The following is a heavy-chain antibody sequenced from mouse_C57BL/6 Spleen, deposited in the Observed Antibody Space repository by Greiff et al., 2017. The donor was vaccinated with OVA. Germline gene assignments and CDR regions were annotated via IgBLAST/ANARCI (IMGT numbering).Heavy chain of an antibody. CDR2: ISSGGDYI. V-gene: IGHV5-9-1*02. CDR3: TREGGSPAWFAY. J-gene: IGHJ3*01. CDR1: GFTFSSYA. Sequence: EVMLVESGEGLVKPGGSLKLSCAASGFTFSSYAMSWVRQTPEKRLEWVAYISSGGDYIYYADTVKGRFTISRDNARNTLYLQMSSLKSEDTAMYYCTREGGSPAWFAYWGQGTLVTVSA.